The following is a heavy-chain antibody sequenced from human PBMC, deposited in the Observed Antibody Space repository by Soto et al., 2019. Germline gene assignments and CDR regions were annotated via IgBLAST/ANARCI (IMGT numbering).Heavy chain of an antibody. V-gene: IGHV4-31*11. D-gene: IGHD5-12*01. J-gene: IGHJ3*02. Sequence: SETLSLTCAVSGASITSADSYWFWIRQHPGKGLEWIGYIAYSGDTYFNPSLRSRLTISSDASKNQFSLKLSSVTAADTAVYYCARTDGYSGYVDGAFDIWGQGTMVTVS. CDR1: GASITSADSY. CDR2: IAYSGDT. CDR3: ARTDGYSGYVDGAFDI.